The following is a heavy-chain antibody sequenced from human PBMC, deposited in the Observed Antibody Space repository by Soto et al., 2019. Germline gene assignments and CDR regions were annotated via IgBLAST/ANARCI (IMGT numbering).Heavy chain of an antibody. V-gene: IGHV3-64D*06. CDR3: VKESSPHDDYYHGTDV. D-gene: IGHD6-19*01. CDR1: GFAFSSYN. J-gene: IGHJ6*02. CDR2: ITSTGGTA. Sequence: EGSLRLSCSASGFAFSSYNMHWVRQAPGKGLERVSTITSTGGTAFYADSVKGRFTISRNNSKNTLYLQMSSLRAEDTAIYYCVKESSPHDDYYHGTDVWAQVTQCTVSS.